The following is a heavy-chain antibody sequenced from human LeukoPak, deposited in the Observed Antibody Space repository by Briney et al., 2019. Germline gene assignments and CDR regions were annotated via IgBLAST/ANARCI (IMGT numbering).Heavy chain of an antibody. D-gene: IGHD2-15*01. CDR3: ARQEYCSGGSCYTWFDP. V-gene: IGHV5-51*01. Sequence: GESLKISCKGSGYSINNYWIGWVRQMPGKGLEWMGIIFPADSDIRYSPSFQGQVTISADKSISTAYLQWSSLKASDTAMYYCARQEYCSGGSCYTWFDPWGQGTLVIVSS. CDR1: GYSINNYW. J-gene: IGHJ5*02. CDR2: IFPADSDI.